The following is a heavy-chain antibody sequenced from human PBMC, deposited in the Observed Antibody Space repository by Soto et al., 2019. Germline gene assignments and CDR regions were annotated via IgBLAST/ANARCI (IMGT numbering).Heavy chain of an antibody. CDR2: ISGSGGST. D-gene: IGHD6-19*01. CDR3: ARGPIALAAFDY. Sequence: GGSLRLSCAASGFTFSSYAMSWVRQAPGKGLEWVSAISGSGGSTYYADSVTGRFTISRDNSKNTLYLQMNSLRAEDTTVYYCARGPIALAAFDYWGQGTLVTVSS. V-gene: IGHV3-23*01. CDR1: GFTFSSYA. J-gene: IGHJ4*02.